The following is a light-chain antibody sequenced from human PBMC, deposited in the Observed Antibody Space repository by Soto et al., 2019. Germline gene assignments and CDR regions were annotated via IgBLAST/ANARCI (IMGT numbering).Light chain of an antibody. Sequence: EIVLTQSPGTLSLSPGERATLSCRASQSVSNSYLAWHQQKPGPAPRLLIYGASSRATGIPDRFSGSGSGTAFALTISRLEPEAFAVYHCQQYGGSPWTFGQGTKVEIK. CDR1: QSVSNSY. J-gene: IGKJ1*01. V-gene: IGKV3-20*01. CDR3: QQYGGSPWT. CDR2: GAS.